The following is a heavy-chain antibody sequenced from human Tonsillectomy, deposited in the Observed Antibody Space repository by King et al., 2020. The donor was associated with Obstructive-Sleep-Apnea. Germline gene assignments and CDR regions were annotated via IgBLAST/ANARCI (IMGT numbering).Heavy chain of an antibody. CDR3: ARGSYYDFWGGYYTGGVSHFDY. J-gene: IGHJ4*02. D-gene: IGHD3-3*01. V-gene: IGHV3-7*03. CDR1: GFTFSSYW. CDR2: IKQDGSEK. Sequence: VQLVESGGGLVQPGGSLRLSCAASGFTFSSYWMSWVRQAPGKGLEWVANIKQDGSEKYYVDSVKGRFTISRDNAKNSLYLQMNSLRAEDTAVYYCARGSYYDFWGGYYTGGVSHFDYWGQGTLVTVSS.